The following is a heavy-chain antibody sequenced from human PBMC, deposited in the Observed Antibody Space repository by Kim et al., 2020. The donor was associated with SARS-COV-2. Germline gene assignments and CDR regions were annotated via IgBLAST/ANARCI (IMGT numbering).Heavy chain of an antibody. CDR1: GFTFSSHV. Sequence: GGSLRLSCAASGFTFSSHVMSWVRQARGNGGEWVSSISGSDGRTYYSDSVKGRFTISRDNSKNTLYVQMNSLRAEDTALYYCAKGAYCSSTSCPYPFWDYWGQGTRVTVSS. D-gene: IGHD2-2*01. CDR3: AKGAYCSSTSCPYPFWDY. J-gene: IGHJ4*02. CDR2: ISGSDGRT. V-gene: IGHV3-23*01.